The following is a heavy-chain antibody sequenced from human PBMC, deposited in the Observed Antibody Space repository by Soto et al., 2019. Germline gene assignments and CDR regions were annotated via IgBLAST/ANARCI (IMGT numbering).Heavy chain of an antibody. CDR3: ARALVTGLFSYSSPPDY. V-gene: IGHV3-48*01. D-gene: IGHD6-13*01. CDR1: GFTFSSYS. J-gene: IGHJ4*02. Sequence: GGSLRLSCAASGFTFSSYSMNCVRQAPGKGLEWVSYISSSSSTIYYADSVKGRFTISRDNSKNTLYLQMNSLRAEDTAVYYCARALVTGLFSYSSPPDYWGQGTLVTVSS. CDR2: ISSSSSTI.